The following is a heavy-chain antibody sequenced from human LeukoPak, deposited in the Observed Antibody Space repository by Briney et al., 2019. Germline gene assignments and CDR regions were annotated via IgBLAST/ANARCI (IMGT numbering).Heavy chain of an antibody. CDR1: GFTLSSYS. V-gene: IGHV3-21*01. J-gene: IGHJ6*02. CDR2: ISSSSSYI. Sequence: GGSLRLSCAASGFTLSSYSMNWVRQAPGKGLEWVSSISSSSSYIYYADSVKGRFTISRDNAKNSLYLQMNSLRAEDTAVYYCARVGYGSSWYGSDYYYGMDVWGQGTTVTVSS. D-gene: IGHD6-13*01. CDR3: ARVGYGSSWYGSDYYYGMDV.